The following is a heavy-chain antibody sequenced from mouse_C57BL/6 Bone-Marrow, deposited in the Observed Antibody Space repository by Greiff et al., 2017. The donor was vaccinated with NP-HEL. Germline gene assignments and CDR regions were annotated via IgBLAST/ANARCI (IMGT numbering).Heavy chain of an antibody. CDR2: TFYSGIT. V-gene: IGHV3-3*01. J-gene: IGHJ1*03. D-gene: IGHD2-4*01. Sequence: DVQLQESGPSLVRPSQTLSLTCTVTGFSINSDCYWIWIRQFSGNKLEYIGYTFYSGITYYNPSLESRTFITRDPSKNQFSLKLRSVTTEDTATYYFARIPCGDYDYDEGYFDVWGTGTTVTVSS. CDR1: GFSINSDCY. CDR3: ARIPCGDYDYDEGYFDV.